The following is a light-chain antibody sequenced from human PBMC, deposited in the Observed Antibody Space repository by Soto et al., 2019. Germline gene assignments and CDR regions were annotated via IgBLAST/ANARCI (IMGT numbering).Light chain of an antibody. CDR1: SSDVGGYNY. V-gene: IGLV2-8*01. Sequence: QSVLTQPPSASGAPGPSVALSFTGTSSDVGGYNYVSWYQQHPGKAPKLMLYEVNKPPAGVPDRFSGSKSGNKASLTVSGFQAEDEAEYYCSSYAGSHNVFGTGTKLPVL. J-gene: IGLJ1*01. CDR2: EVN. CDR3: SSYAGSHNV.